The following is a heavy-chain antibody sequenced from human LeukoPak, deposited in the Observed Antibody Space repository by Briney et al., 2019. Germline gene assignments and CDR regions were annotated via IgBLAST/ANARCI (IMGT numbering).Heavy chain of an antibody. CDR1: GDSVSSNSAA. J-gene: IGHJ4*02. D-gene: IGHD3-10*01. V-gene: IGHV6-1*01. CDR3: ARFNYYGSGSYDALYYFDY. CDR2: TYYRSKWYN. Sequence: SQTLSLTCAISGDSVSSNSAAWNWIRQSPSRGLEWLGRTYYRSKWYNDYAVSVKSRITINPDTSKNQFSLQLNSVTPEDTAVYYCARFNYYGSGSYDALYYFDYWGQGTLVTVSS.